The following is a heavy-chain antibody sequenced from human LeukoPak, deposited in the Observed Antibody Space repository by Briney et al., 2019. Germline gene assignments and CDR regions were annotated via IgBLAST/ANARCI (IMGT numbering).Heavy chain of an antibody. Sequence: SETLSLTCAVYGGSFSGYYWSWIRQPPGKGLEWIGEINHSGSTNYNPSLKSRVTISVDTSKNQFSLKLSSVTAADTAVYYCARHGDYVGVDSWGQGTLVTVSS. CDR3: ARHGDYVGVDS. CDR2: INHSGST. CDR1: GGSFSGYY. V-gene: IGHV4-34*01. J-gene: IGHJ5*01. D-gene: IGHD4-17*01.